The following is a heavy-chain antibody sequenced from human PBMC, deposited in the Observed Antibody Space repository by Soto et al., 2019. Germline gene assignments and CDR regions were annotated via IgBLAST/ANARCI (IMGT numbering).Heavy chain of an antibody. D-gene: IGHD1-26*01. CDR1: GFTFNHKW. V-gene: IGHV3-74*01. CDR2: IDGYSPTT. CDR3: ASGGAMGVDY. J-gene: IGHJ4*02. Sequence: VQLVESGGGLVQPGGSLRLCCTASGFTFNHKWTHWVRQAPGQGLVWVSRIDGYSPTTNYADSVKGRFTISRDNAKNTVFLHVNTLTDEETAVYYCASGGAMGVDYWGQGTLVTVSS.